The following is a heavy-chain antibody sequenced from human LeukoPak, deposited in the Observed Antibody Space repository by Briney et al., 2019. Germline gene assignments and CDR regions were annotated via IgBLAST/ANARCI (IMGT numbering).Heavy chain of an antibody. CDR2: IGTIGDT. Sequence: PGGSLRLSCAASGFSFSNYDMHWVRQVAGKCLEWVSSIGTIGDTFYPGSVKGRFTISRENAKNSLYLQMNSLRAGDTAVYYCARATVIGDVPVPGYMDVWGKGTTVTVSS. D-gene: IGHD2-21*01. CDR3: ARATVIGDVPVPGYMDV. J-gene: IGHJ6*03. CDR1: GFSFSNYD. V-gene: IGHV3-13*01.